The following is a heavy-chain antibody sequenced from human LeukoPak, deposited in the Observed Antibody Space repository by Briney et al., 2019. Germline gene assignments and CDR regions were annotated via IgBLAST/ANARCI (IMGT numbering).Heavy chain of an antibody. D-gene: IGHD3-22*01. CDR1: GGSFSGYY. J-gene: IGHJ6*02. CDR2: INHSGST. V-gene: IGHV4-34*01. Sequence: PSETLSLTCAVYGGSFSGYYWSWIRQPPGKGLEWIGEINHSGSTNYNPSLKSRVTISVDTSKNQFSLKLSSVTAADTAVYYCARGSYYDSSGYYYDYYYYGMDVWGQGTTVTVSS. CDR3: ARGSYYDSSGYYYDYYYYGMDV.